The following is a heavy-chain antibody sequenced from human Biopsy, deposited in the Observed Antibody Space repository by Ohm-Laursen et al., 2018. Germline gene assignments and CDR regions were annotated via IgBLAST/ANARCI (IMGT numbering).Heavy chain of an antibody. J-gene: IGHJ5*02. CDR2: ISSAGGST. CDR3: GRRPFFDYWSAYYVDH. CDR1: GFTFSSFA. D-gene: IGHD3-3*01. Sequence: SLRLSCAASGFTFSSFAMTWVRQGPGKGLEWVSTISSAGGSTFYAESVKGRFTISRDNSENTLSLQMNSLRAEDTAVYYCGRRPFFDYWSAYYVDHWGQGALVTVSS. V-gene: IGHV3-23*01.